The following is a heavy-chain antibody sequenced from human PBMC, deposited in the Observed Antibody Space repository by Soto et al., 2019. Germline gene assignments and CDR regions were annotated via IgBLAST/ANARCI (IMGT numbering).Heavy chain of an antibody. CDR3: ARGTYYYDSSGWPDYYYYGMDV. D-gene: IGHD3-22*01. Sequence: WETLSLTCTVSGGSISSYYWSWIRQPPGKGLEWIGYIYYSGSTNYNPSLKSRVTISVDTSKNQFSLKLSSVTAADTAVYYCARGTYYYDSSGWPDYYYYGMDVWGQGTTVTVSS. J-gene: IGHJ6*02. CDR2: IYYSGST. CDR1: GGSISSYY. V-gene: IGHV4-59*01.